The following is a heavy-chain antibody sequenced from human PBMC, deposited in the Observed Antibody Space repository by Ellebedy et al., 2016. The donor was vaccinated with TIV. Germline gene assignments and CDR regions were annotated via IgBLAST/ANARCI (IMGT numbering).Heavy chain of an antibody. J-gene: IGHJ4*02. D-gene: IGHD3-10*01. CDR3: ARQPPLNVMVRGVIYFDS. Sequence: PSETLSLTCSVSGDSISSSNYYWGWVRQSPGKGLEWIGSFSYKGSTYYNPSLKNRATVSGDTSKNQFSLKLTSVTAADTAVYYCARQPPLNVMVRGVIYFDSWGQGTLVTVSS. V-gene: IGHV4-39*01. CDR1: GDSISSSNYY. CDR2: FSYKGST.